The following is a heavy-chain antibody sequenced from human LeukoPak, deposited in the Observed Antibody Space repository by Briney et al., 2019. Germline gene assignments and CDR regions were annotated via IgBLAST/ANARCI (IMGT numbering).Heavy chain of an antibody. D-gene: IGHD2-15*01. V-gene: IGHV3-30*18. J-gene: IGHJ4*02. CDR3: AKDNGSPSLVVVLVATAPDY. Sequence: PGRSLRLSCAASGFDFSAFGMNWVRQAPGKGLEWVAVISYDGSLKYYADSVKGRFTISRDNSKNTVYLQMNSLSAEDTAVYYCAKDNGSPSLVVVLVATAPDYWGQGTLVTVSS. CDR1: GFDFSAFG. CDR2: ISYDGSLK.